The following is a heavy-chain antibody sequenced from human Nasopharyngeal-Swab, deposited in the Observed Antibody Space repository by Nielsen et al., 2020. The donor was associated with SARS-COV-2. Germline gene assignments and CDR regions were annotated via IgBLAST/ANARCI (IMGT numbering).Heavy chain of an antibody. Sequence: GESLKISCAASGFTFSNAWMSWVRQAPGKGLEWVGRIKSKTDGGTTDYAAPVKGRFTISRDDSKNTLYLQMNSLKTEDTAVYYCTRDLWIDYSPTCLDVWGQGTTVTVSS. CDR3: TRDLWIDYSPTCLDV. CDR2: IKSKTDGGTT. V-gene: IGHV3-15*01. J-gene: IGHJ6*02. CDR1: GFTFSNAW. D-gene: IGHD3-16*01.